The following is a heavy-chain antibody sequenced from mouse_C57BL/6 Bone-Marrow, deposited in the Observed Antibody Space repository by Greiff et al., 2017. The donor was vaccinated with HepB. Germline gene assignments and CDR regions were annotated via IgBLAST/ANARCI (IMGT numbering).Heavy chain of an antibody. CDR3: AREMDYYGSRDY. V-gene: IGHV1-19*01. J-gene: IGHJ2*01. Sequence: VQLQQSGPVLVKPGASVKMSCKASGYTFTDYYMNWVKQSHGKSLEWIGVINPYNGGTSYNQKFKGKATLTVDKSSSTAYMELNSLTSEDSAVYYCAREMDYYGSRDYWGQGTTLTVSS. D-gene: IGHD1-1*01. CDR2: INPYNGGT. CDR1: GYTFTDYY.